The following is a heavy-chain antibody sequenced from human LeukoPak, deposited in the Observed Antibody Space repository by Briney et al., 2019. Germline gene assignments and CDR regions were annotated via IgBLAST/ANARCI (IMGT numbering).Heavy chain of an antibody. CDR2: INHSGST. V-gene: IGHV4-34*01. Sequence: PSETLSLTCAVYGGSFSGYYWSWIRQPPGKGLEWIGEINHSGSTNYNPSLKSRVTISVDTSKNQFSLKLSSVTAADTAVYYCASYKSRSWYPHFDYWGQGTLVTVSS. CDR1: GGSFSGYY. CDR3: ASYKSRSWYPHFDY. D-gene: IGHD6-13*01. J-gene: IGHJ4*02.